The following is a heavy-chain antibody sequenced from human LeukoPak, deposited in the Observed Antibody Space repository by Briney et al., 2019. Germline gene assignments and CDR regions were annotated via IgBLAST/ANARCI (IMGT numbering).Heavy chain of an antibody. D-gene: IGHD2-2*01. CDR3: ARGPPGVPAAPRPYYFDY. CDR1: GYTFSGTGWY. CDR2: IYPNNGAT. Sequence: ASVKVSCKASGYTFSGTGWYLYWLRQAPGQGLECMGWIYPNNGATAYAQKFQGRVTMTRDTSISTAYMELSRLRSDDTAVYYCARGPPGVPAAPRPYYFDYWGQGTLVTVSS. J-gene: IGHJ4*02. V-gene: IGHV1-2*02.